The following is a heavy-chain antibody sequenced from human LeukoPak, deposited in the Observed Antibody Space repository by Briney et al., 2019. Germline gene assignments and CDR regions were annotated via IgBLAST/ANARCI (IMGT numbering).Heavy chain of an antibody. J-gene: IGHJ5*02. Sequence: SETLSLTCTVSGGSISSYYWSWIRQPPGKGLEWIGYIYTSGSTNYNPSLKSRVTISVDTSKNQFSLKLSSVTAADTAVYYCARHKPRDTGWLDPWGQGTLVTVSS. CDR2: IYTSGST. CDR3: ARHKPRDTGWLDP. V-gene: IGHV4-4*09. CDR1: GGSISSYY.